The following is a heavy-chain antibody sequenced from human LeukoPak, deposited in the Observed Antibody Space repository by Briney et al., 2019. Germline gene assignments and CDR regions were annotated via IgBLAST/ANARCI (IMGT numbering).Heavy chain of an antibody. CDR1: GYTFTSNG. Sequence: ASVKVSCKASGYTFTSNGISWVRQAPGQGLEWMGWISAYNGNTNYAQKLQGRVTMTTDTSTSTVYMELRSLRSDDTAVYYCASVSQYELTVAGRHYGMDVWGQGTTVTVSS. CDR3: ASVSQYELTVAGRHYGMDV. J-gene: IGHJ6*02. V-gene: IGHV1-18*01. D-gene: IGHD6-19*01. CDR2: ISAYNGNT.